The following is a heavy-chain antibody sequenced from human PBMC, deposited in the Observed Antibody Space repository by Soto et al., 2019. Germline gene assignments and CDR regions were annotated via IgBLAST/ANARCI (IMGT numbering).Heavy chain of an antibody. D-gene: IGHD3-9*01. CDR2: INHSGST. CDR3: ARARAQLVLRYFSYYYGMDV. Sequence: SETLSLICAVYGGSFSGYYWSWIRQPPGKGLEWIGEINHSGSTNYNPSLKSRVTISVDTSKNQFSLKLSSVTAADTAVYYCARARAQLVLRYFSYYYGMDVWGQGTTVTVSS. J-gene: IGHJ6*02. CDR1: GGSFSGYY. V-gene: IGHV4-34*01.